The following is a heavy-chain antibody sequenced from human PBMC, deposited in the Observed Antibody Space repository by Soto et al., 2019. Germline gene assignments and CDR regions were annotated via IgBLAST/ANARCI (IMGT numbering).Heavy chain of an antibody. CDR2: IWYDGSNK. V-gene: IGHV3-33*01. CDR3: ARELWFGELENWFDP. J-gene: IGHJ5*02. Sequence: PGGSLRLSCAASGFTFSSYGMHWVRQAPGKGLEWVAVIWYDGSNKYYADSVKGRFTISRDNSKNTLYLQMNSLRAEDTAVYYCARELWFGELENWFDPWGQGTLVTVSS. CDR1: GFTFSSYG. D-gene: IGHD3-10*01.